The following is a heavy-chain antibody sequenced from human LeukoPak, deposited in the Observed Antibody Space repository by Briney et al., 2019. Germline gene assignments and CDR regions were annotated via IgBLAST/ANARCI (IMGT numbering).Heavy chain of an antibody. CDR3: ARVDRRWRTFDY. J-gene: IGHJ4*02. D-gene: IGHD5-24*01. V-gene: IGHV4-38-2*01. CDR2: IYHSGST. Sequence: SETLSLTCAVSGYSISSGYYWGWIRQPPGKGLEWIGSIYHSGSTYYNPSLKSRVTISVDTSKNQFSLKLSSVTAADTAVYYCARVDRRWRTFDYWGQGTLVTVS. CDR1: GYSISSGYY.